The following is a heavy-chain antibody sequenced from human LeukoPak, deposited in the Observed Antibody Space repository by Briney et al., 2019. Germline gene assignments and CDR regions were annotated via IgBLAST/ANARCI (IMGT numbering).Heavy chain of an antibody. J-gene: IGHJ4*02. CDR3: ARHDTGSGSSKGAL. D-gene: IGHD3-10*01. V-gene: IGHV4-38-2*01. CDR2: IYHSGST. Sequence: SETLSLTCAVSGYSISIGYYWGWIRRPPGKGLEWIGSIYHSGSTYYNPSLKSRVTISVDTSKNQFSLKLSSVTAADTAVYYCARHDTGSGSSKGALWGQGTLVTVSS. CDR1: GYSISIGYY.